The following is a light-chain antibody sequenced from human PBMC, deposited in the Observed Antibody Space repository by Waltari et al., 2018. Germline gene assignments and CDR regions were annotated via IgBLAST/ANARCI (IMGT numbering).Light chain of an antibody. Sequence: IVLTQSPDTLSLSPGQRATLSCRASQTINNNFLVWYQQKPDQAPRLIIHGASSRATGFPDRFSGSGSGTDFTLTINSLKPEDSAVYYCQQYDGSVLTFGGGTKVEI. V-gene: IGKV3-20*01. CDR1: QTINNNF. J-gene: IGKJ4*01. CDR3: QQYDGSVLT. CDR2: GAS.